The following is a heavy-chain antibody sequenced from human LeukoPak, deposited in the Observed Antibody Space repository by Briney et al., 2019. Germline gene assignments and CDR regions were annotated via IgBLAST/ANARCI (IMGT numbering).Heavy chain of an antibody. CDR2: IYYSGST. D-gene: IGHD3-22*01. CDR3: ARGVPGYFNTSGYYYDY. V-gene: IGHV4-39*07. J-gene: IGHJ4*02. Sequence: KTSETLSLTCTVSGGSISSSSYYWGWIRQPPGKGLEWIGSIYYSGSTHYNPSLKSRVTISVDKSRNQFSLRLSSVTAADTAVYYCARGVPGYFNTSGYYYDYWGQGTLVTVSS. CDR1: GGSISSSSYY.